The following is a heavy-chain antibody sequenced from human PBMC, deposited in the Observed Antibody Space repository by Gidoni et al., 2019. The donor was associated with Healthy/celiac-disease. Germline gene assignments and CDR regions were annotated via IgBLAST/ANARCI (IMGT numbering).Heavy chain of an antibody. J-gene: IGHJ2*01. CDR1: GGSISPYY. V-gene: IGHV4-59*01. CDR2: IYYSGGT. CDR3: ARGKTYWYFDL. Sequence: QVQLQESGPGLVKPSATLSLTCTVSGGSISPYYWSWIRQPPGKGLEWVGYIYYSGGTNYNPSLKSRVTISVDTSKNQFSLKLRSVTAADTAVYYCARGKTYWYFDLWGRGTLVTVSS.